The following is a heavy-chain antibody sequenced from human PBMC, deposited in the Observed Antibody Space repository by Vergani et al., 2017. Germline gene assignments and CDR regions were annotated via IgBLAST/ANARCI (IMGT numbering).Heavy chain of an antibody. CDR2: IKQDGSEK. CDR1: GFTFSSYW. Sequence: EVQLVESGGGLVQPGGSLRLSCAASGFTFSSYWMSWVRQAPGKGLEWVANIKQDGSEKYYVDSVKGRFTISRDNAKNSLYLQMNSLRAEDTAVYYCARLSYYDILTGFGADGDSDAFDIWGQGTMVTVSS. CDR3: ARLSYYDILTGFGADGDSDAFDI. J-gene: IGHJ3*02. D-gene: IGHD3-9*01. V-gene: IGHV3-7*01.